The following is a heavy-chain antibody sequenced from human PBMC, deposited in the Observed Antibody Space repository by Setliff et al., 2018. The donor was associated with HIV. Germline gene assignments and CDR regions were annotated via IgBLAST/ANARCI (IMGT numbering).Heavy chain of an antibody. CDR3: VTDEKVAFDV. CDR2: IKSEFDGGTT. Sequence: GESLKISCAASGFTFSNAWMTWVRQGPGKGLEWVGRIKSEFDGGTTDYAATVRGRFTFSRDDSKGTLYLQMNSLKIEDTGTYYCVTDEKVAFDVWGQGTKVTVSS. J-gene: IGHJ3*01. CDR1: GFTFSNAW. V-gene: IGHV3-15*01.